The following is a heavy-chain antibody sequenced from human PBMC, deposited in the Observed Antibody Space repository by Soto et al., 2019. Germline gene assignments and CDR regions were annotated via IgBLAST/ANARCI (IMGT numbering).Heavy chain of an antibody. V-gene: IGHV4-30-4*01. CDR1: GGSISSGDYY. Sequence: SETLSLTCTVSGGSISSGDYYWSWIRQPPGKGLEWIGYIYYSGSTYYNPSLKSRVTISVDTSKNQFSLKLSSVTAADTAVYYCARVLAYYYYYGMDVWGQGTTVTSP. CDR2: IYYSGST. CDR3: ARVLAYYYYYGMDV. J-gene: IGHJ6*02.